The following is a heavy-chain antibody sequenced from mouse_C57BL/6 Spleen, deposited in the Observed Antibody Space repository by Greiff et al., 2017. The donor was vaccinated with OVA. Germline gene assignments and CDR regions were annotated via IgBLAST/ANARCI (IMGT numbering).Heavy chain of an antibody. CDR2: IDPSDSYT. J-gene: IGHJ2*01. V-gene: IGHV1-59*01. Sequence: QVQLQQSGAELVRPGTSVKLSCKASGYTFTSYWMHWVKQRPGQGLEWIGVIDPSDSYTNYNQKFKGKATLTVDTSSSTAYMQLSSLTSEDSAVYYCARRDGYDGVFDYWGQGTTLTVSS. D-gene: IGHD2-2*01. CDR1: GYTFTSYW. CDR3: ARRDGYDGVFDY.